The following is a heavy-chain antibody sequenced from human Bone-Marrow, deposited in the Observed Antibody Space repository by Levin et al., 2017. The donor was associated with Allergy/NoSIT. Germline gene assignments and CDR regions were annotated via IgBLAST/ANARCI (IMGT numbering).Heavy chain of an antibody. CDR3: AKGGLGSDGGIYP. Sequence: HAGGSLRLSCTASGFTFSSSAMTWVRQAPGEGLEWVSSIGRSVGDTYYADSVKGRFTISRDNSKNTLYLQMNNLRADDTAEYYCAKGGLGSDGGIYPWGQGTLVTVSS. CDR1: GFTFSSSA. V-gene: IGHV3-23*01. CDR2: IGRSVGDT. J-gene: IGHJ5*02. D-gene: IGHD3-16*01.